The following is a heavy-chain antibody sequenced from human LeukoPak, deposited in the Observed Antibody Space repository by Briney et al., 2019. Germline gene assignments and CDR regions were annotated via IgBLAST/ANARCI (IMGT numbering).Heavy chain of an antibody. V-gene: IGHV4-59*01. CDR3: ARGYSSSWNYFDY. D-gene: IGHD6-13*01. Sequence: SETLSLTCTVSGGSISNYWWSWIRQPPGKGLEWIGYVFDSGGTNYNPSPKSRVTISVDTSKKQFSLRLSSVTAADTAVYYCARGYSSSWNYFDYWGQGTLVTVSS. CDR1: GGSISNYW. J-gene: IGHJ4*02. CDR2: VFDSGGT.